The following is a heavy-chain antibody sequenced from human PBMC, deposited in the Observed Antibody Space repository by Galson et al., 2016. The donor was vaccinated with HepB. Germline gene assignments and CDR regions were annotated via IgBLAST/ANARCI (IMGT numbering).Heavy chain of an antibody. J-gene: IGHJ4*02. D-gene: IGHD6-6*01. CDR2: IHSGNGNT. Sequence: SVKVSCKASGYTFSSYVIHWVRQAPGQRLEWVGWIHSGNGNTKYSQNFQDRVTFTRDTSASTAYMELSSLRFEDTAVYFCARDLFLEYSSPFDYWGQGTLVTVSS. V-gene: IGHV1-3*01. CDR1: GYTFSSYV. CDR3: ARDLFLEYSSPFDY.